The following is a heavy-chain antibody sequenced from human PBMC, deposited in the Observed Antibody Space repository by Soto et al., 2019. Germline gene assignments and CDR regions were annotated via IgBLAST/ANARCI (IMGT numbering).Heavy chain of an antibody. CDR1: GFTFSSYW. J-gene: IGHJ6*02. V-gene: IGHV3-7*03. Sequence: PGGSLRLSCAASGFTFSSYWMSWVRQAPGKGLEWVANIKQDGSEKYYVDSVKGRFTISRDNAKNSLYLQMNSLRAEDTAVYYCARGSICGGDCYSDYYYYGMDVWGQGTTVTVSS. D-gene: IGHD2-21*02. CDR2: IKQDGSEK. CDR3: ARGSICGGDCYSDYYYYGMDV.